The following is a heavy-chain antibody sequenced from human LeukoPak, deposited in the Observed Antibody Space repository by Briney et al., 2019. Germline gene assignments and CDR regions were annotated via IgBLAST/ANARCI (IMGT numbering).Heavy chain of an antibody. D-gene: IGHD3-10*01. CDR2: IYYSGST. Sequence: SETLSLTCTVSGGSISSSSYYWGWIRQPPGKGLEWIGTIYYSGSTYYNPSLKSRVTISVDTSKNQFSLKLSSVTAADTAVYYCARVPTITFFDCWGQGTLVTVSS. J-gene: IGHJ4*02. V-gene: IGHV4-39*07. CDR1: GGSISSSSYY. CDR3: ARVPTITFFDC.